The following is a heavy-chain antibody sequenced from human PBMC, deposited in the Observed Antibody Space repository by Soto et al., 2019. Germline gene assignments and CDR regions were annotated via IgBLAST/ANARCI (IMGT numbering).Heavy chain of an antibody. CDR1: GFTFSSYG. CDR3: ARDGSGSYYNVMGTSFDY. Sequence: GGSLRLSCAASGFTFSSYGMHWVRQAPGKGLEWVAVIWYDGSNKYYADSVKGRFTISRDNSKNTLYLQMNSLRAEDTAVYYCARDGSGSYYNVMGTSFDYWGQGTLVTVSS. V-gene: IGHV3-33*01. CDR2: IWYDGSNK. J-gene: IGHJ4*02. D-gene: IGHD3-10*01.